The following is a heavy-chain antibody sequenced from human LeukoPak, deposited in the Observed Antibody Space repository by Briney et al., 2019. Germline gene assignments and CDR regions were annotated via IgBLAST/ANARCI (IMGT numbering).Heavy chain of an antibody. J-gene: IGHJ4*02. D-gene: IGHD4-23*01. Sequence: PSETLSLTCTASGGSISSSDYYWGWIRQPPGKGLEWIGSIYYSGNTYYNPSLKSRVTISVDTSKNQFSLKLSSVTAADTAVYYCARHVLRWYYFDYWGQGTLVTVSS. V-gene: IGHV4-39*01. CDR2: IYYSGNT. CDR1: GGSISSSDYY. CDR3: ARHVLRWYYFDY.